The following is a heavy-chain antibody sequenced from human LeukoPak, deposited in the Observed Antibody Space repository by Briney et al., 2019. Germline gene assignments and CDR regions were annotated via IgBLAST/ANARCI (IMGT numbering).Heavy chain of an antibody. D-gene: IGHD3-9*01. J-gene: IGHJ4*02. Sequence: ASVNVSCKASGYTFTSYGISWVRQAPGQGLEWMGWISAYNGNTNYAQKLQGRVTMTTDTSTSTAYMELRSLRSDDTAVYYCARVRFHYDILTGYYIPYYFDYWGQGTLVTVSS. CDR1: GYTFTSYG. CDR3: ARVRFHYDILTGYYIPYYFDY. V-gene: IGHV1-18*01. CDR2: ISAYNGNT.